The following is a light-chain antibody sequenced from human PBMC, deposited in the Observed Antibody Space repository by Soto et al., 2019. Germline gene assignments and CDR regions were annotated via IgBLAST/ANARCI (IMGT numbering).Light chain of an antibody. CDR2: DVS. Sequence: QSVLTQPASVSGSPGQSITISCTGTSSDVGAYNYVSWYQQYPGKAPKVIIYDVSNWPSGVSNRFSGSKSGNTASLTISGLQAEDEADYYCCSYTTSSTVVFGGGTKLTVL. CDR3: CSYTTSSTVV. V-gene: IGLV2-14*01. J-gene: IGLJ2*01. CDR1: SSDVGAYNY.